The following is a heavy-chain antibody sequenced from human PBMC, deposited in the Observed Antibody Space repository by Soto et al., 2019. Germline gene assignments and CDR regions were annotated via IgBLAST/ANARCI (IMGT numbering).Heavy chain of an antibody. CDR3: ARSYSSSWYVYFQH. CDR2: INAGNGNT. CDR1: GYRFTIYA. J-gene: IGHJ1*01. D-gene: IGHD6-13*01. Sequence: ASVKGSCKASGYRFTIYAMHWGRQAPGQRLEWMGWINAGNGNTKYSQKFQGRVTITRDTSASTAYMELSSLRSEDTAVYYCARSYSSSWYVYFQHWGQGTLVTVSS. V-gene: IGHV1-3*01.